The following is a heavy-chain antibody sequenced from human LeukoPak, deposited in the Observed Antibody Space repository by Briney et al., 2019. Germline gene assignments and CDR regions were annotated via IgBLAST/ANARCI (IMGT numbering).Heavy chain of an antibody. V-gene: IGHV1-2*02. D-gene: IGHD3-16*01. CDR1: GYTFTGYY. CDR2: INRISGDT. CDR3: ARDLGGAHYFDY. J-gene: IGHJ4*02. Sequence: ASVKVSCKASGYTFTGYYVHWVRQAPGQGLEWMGWINRISGDTDYAQKFQGRVTLTRDTSISTAYMELSRLRSDDTAVYYCARDLGGAHYFDYWGQGTLVTVSS.